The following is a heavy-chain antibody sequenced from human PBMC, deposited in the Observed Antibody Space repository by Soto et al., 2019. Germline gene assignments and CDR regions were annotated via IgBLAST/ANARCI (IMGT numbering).Heavy chain of an antibody. V-gene: IGHV3-15*01. CDR1: GFTFSNAW. CDR3: HTGSTSTKNY. D-gene: IGHD6-6*01. J-gene: IGHJ4*02. Sequence: GGSLRLSCAASGFTFSNAWLSWVRQAPGKGLEWVGRIKSKTDGGTTDYTAPVKGRFTISRDDSKNTLYLQMKSLKIEDTAVYYCHTGSTSTKNYWGQGTLVTVSS. CDR2: IKSKTDGGTT.